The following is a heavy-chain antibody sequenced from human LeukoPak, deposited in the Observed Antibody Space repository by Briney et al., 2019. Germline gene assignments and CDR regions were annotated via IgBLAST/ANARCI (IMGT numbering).Heavy chain of an antibody. J-gene: IGHJ4*02. CDR1: GYTFTSYY. Sequence: ASVKVSCKASGYTFTSYYMHWVRQAPGQGLEWMGIINPSGGSASYAQKFQGRVTMTRDTSTSTVYMELSSLRSEDTAVYYCASSRDGYNTIENWGQGTLVTVSS. D-gene: IGHD5-24*01. CDR3: ASSRDGYNTIEN. CDR2: INPSGGSA. V-gene: IGHV1-46*01.